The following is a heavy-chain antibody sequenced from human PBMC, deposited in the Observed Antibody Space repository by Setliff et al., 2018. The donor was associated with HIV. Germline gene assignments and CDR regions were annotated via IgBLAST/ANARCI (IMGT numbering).Heavy chain of an antibody. J-gene: IGHJ4*02. D-gene: IGHD3-22*01. V-gene: IGHV3-23*01. CDR3: AKELAASGLGYFDS. CDR1: GFTFSNYA. Sequence: GGSLRLSYAASGFTFSNYAMSWVRQAPGEGLEWASAILSTGERTFYADSVKGRFTISRDNSKNTVYLQMNSLRAEDTAEYYCAKELAASGLGYFDSWGRGILVTVSS. CDR2: ILSTGERT.